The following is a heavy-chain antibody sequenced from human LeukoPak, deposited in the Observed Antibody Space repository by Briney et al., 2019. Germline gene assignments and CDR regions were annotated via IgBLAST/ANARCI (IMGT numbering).Heavy chain of an antibody. Sequence: GESLKISCKGSGYSFTSYWIGWVRPMPGKGLEWMGIIYPGDSDTRYSPSFQGQVTISADKSISTAYLQWSSLKASDTAMYYCARQLGSMVRGVINHDAFDIWGQGTMVTVSS. CDR1: GYSFTSYW. CDR3: ARQLGSMVRGVINHDAFDI. D-gene: IGHD3-10*01. V-gene: IGHV5-51*01. J-gene: IGHJ3*02. CDR2: IYPGDSDT.